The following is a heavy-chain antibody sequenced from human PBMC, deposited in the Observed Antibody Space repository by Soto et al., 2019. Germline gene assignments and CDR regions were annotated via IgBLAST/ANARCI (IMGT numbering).Heavy chain of an antibody. J-gene: IGHJ4*02. Sequence: SETLSLTCTVSGGSISSYYWSWIRQPPGKGLEWIGYIYYSGSTNYNPSLKSRVTISVDTSKNQFSLKLSSVTAADPAVYYCARGPLGIFDYWGQGTLVTVSS. CDR3: ARGPLGIFDY. V-gene: IGHV4-59*01. CDR2: IYYSGST. CDR1: GGSISSYY. D-gene: IGHD7-27*01.